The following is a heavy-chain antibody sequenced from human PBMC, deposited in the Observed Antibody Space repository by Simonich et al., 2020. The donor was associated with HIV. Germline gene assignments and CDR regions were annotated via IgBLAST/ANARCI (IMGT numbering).Heavy chain of an antibody. CDR1: GFTFSSYA. J-gene: IGHJ4*02. Sequence: QVQLVESGGGVVQPGRSLRLSCAASGFTFSSYAMHWVRQAPGKGLEWVAVISYDGSNKYYADSVKGRFTISGDNSKNTLYLQMNSLGAEDTAVYYCASGGSISSVWADDYWGQGTLVTVSS. V-gene: IGHV3-30*07. CDR3: ASGGSISSVWADDY. D-gene: IGHD3-16*01. CDR2: ISYDGSNK.